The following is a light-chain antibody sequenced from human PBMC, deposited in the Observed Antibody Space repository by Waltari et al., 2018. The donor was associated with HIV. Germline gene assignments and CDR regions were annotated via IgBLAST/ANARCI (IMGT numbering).Light chain of an antibody. J-gene: IGLJ2*01. V-gene: IGLV2-8*01. Sequence: QSALTQPPSASGSPGQSVTISSTGTSSDVGGYNYVSWYQQHPGKAPKLMIYEVSKRSSGVPDRFSGSKSGNTASLTVSGLQAEDEADYYCSSYTGSNNLVFGGVTKLTV. CDR3: SSYTGSNNLV. CDR1: SSDVGGYNY. CDR2: EVS.